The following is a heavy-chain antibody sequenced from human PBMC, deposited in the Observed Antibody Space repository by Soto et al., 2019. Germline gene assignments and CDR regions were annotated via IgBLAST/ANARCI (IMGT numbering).Heavy chain of an antibody. J-gene: IGHJ1*01. CDR3: AKDPPPYCSGGSCSDAQH. D-gene: IGHD2-15*01. CDR2: ISYDGSNK. V-gene: IGHV3-30*18. CDR1: GFTFSSYG. Sequence: GGSLRLSCAASGFTFSSYGMHWVRQAPGKGLEWVAVISYDGSNKYYADSVKGRFTISRDNSKNTLYLQMNSLRAEDTVVYYCAKDPPPYCSGGSCSDAQHWGQGTLVTVSS.